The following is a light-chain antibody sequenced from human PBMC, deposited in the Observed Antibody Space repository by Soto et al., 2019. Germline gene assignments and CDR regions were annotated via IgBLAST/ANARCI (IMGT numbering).Light chain of an antibody. CDR2: GAS. Sequence: DVRMTPSPSSLSASVGDTITITCRASRTINTYLNWCQQKPGEPPRLLIYGASTLHDGVPSRFSGSGSGADFTLTISGLQPEDFASYHCQQTYSDISFGGGTKV. V-gene: IGKV1-39*01. CDR3: QQTYSDIS. CDR1: RTINTY. J-gene: IGKJ4*01.